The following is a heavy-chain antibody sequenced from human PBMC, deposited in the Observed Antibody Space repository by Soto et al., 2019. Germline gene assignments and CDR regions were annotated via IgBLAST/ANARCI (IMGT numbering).Heavy chain of an antibody. CDR1: GFTFDDYA. Sequence: EVQLVESGGGLVQPGRSLRLSCAASGFTFDDYAMHWVRQAPGKGLEWVSGISWNSGSIGYADSVKGRFTISRDNAKNSLYLQMNSLRAEDTALYYCATAMVTSSTFDSWGQGPLVTVSS. J-gene: IGHJ4*02. CDR3: ATAMVTSSTFDS. V-gene: IGHV3-9*01. CDR2: ISWNSGSI. D-gene: IGHD5-18*01.